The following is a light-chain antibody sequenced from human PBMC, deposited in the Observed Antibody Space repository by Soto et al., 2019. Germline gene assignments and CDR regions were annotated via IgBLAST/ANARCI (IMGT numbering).Light chain of an antibody. CDR1: QSISSW. V-gene: IGKV1-5*03. Sequence: DIQMTQSPSTLSASVGDRVTITCRASQSISSWLAWYQQKPGKAPKILIYKASSLESGVPSRFSGSGSGTVFTLTSSCLLSSDFASYYCQQYHTRWTFGQSTKVEI. CDR3: QQYHTRWT. J-gene: IGKJ1*01. CDR2: KAS.